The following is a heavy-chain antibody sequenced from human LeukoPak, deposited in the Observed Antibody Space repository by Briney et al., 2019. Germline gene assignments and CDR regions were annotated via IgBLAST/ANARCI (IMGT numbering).Heavy chain of an antibody. J-gene: IGHJ4*02. D-gene: IGHD4/OR15-4a*01. CDR2: ICDSGRTV. CDR3: ARDRHGDYGHRCYYDN. Sequence: GGSLRLSCAASRFIFLYYYISWLRQAPGKRLEGVAYICDSGRTVYYADSVKGRFTISRDNSKNSVYQQMNSLRAEDTAVYYCARDRHGDYGHRCYYDNWGQGTLVTVSS. V-gene: IGHV3-11*01. CDR1: RFIFLYYY.